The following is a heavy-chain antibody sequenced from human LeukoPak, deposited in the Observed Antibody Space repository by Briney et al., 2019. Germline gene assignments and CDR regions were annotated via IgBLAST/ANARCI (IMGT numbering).Heavy chain of an antibody. J-gene: IGHJ5*02. CDR2: INPNSGGT. V-gene: IGHV1-2*02. CDR3: ARAGSGSYAFDP. CDR1: GYTFTGYY. D-gene: IGHD1-26*01. Sequence: ASVKVSCKASGYTFTGYYMHWVRQAPGQGLEWMGWINPNSGGTNYAQKFQGRVTMTRDTSISTAYMELRSLRSDDTAVCYCARAGSGSYAFDPWGQGTLVTVSS.